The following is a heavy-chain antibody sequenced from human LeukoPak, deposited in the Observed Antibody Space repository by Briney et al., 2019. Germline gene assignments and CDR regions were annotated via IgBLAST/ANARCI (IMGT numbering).Heavy chain of an antibody. V-gene: IGHV4-38-2*01. Sequence: SETLSLTCAVSGNSISSGYYWGWIRQPPGKGLEWIGSIYYSGNTYYNPSLKSRVTMSVDMSKNQFSLKLTPVSASDTAVYYCARQEAWLQSDYWGQGTLVTVSS. CDR1: GNSISSGYY. CDR2: IYYSGNT. J-gene: IGHJ4*02. D-gene: IGHD5-24*01. CDR3: ARQEAWLQSDY.